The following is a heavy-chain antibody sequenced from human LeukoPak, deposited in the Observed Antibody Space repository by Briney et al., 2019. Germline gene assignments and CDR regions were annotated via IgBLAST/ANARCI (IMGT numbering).Heavy chain of an antibody. D-gene: IGHD4-17*01. Sequence: ASVKVSCKASGYTFTSYGISWVRQAPGQGLELMGWISAYNGNTDYAQTLQGRVTMTTDTSTSTAYMELRSLRSDDTAVYHCARGELYGDYYFDYCGQGTLVTVSS. J-gene: IGHJ4*02. CDR3: ARGELYGDYYFDY. CDR1: GYTFTSYG. CDR2: ISAYNGNT. V-gene: IGHV1-18*01.